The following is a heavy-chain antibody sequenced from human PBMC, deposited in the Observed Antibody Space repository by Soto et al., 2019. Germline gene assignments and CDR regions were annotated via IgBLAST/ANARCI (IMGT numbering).Heavy chain of an antibody. J-gene: IGHJ4*02. Sequence: SETLSLTCTVSGGSISSFYWSWIRQPPGKGLEWIGYIYYSGSTNYNPSLKSRVTISVDTSKNQFSLKLSSVTAADTAVYFCARRYGGNLDYWGQGTLVTVSS. CDR3: ARRYGGNLDY. CDR2: IYYSGST. D-gene: IGHD1-26*01. V-gene: IGHV4-59*08. CDR1: GGSISSFY.